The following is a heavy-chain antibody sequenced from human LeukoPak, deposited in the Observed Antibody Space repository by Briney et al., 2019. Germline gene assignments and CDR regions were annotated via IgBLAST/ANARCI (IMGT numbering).Heavy chain of an antibody. CDR2: ISSSSSYI. J-gene: IGHJ4*02. CDR1: GFTFSSYS. CDR3: ARVLRMTGYLDY. D-gene: IGHD3-9*01. V-gene: IGHV3-21*01. Sequence: GGSLRLSCAASGFTFSSYSMNWVRQAPGKGLEWVSSISSSSSYIYYADSVKGRFTISRDNAKNSLYLQMNSLRAEDTAVYYCARVLRMTGYLDYWGQGTLVTVSS.